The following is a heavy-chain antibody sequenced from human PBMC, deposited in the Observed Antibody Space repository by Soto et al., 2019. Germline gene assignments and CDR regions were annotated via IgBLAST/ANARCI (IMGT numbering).Heavy chain of an antibody. D-gene: IGHD6-13*01. CDR2: ISSSSSYI. CDR3: ARERRHSSSWYPDY. V-gene: IGHV3-21*01. Sequence: EVQLVESGGGLVKPGGSLRLSCAASGFTFSSYSMNWVRQAPGKGLEWVSSISSSSSYIYYADSVKGRFSISRDNAKNSLYLQMNSLRAEDTAVYYCARERRHSSSWYPDYWGQGTLVTVSS. J-gene: IGHJ4*02. CDR1: GFTFSSYS.